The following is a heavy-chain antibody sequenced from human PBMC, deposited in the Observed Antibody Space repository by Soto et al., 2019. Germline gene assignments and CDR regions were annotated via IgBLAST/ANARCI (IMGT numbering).Heavy chain of an antibody. D-gene: IGHD3-3*02. J-gene: IGHJ3*01. CDR1: GFTFSNYA. CDR2: IGGGDDI. CDR3: AKDSISYNGIYDAFDV. Sequence: VQLLESGGGLVQPGGSLRLSCEASGFTFSNYAMAWVRQTPGEGPEWVSTIGGGDDIFYAESVKGRFIISRDDSRSTMYLQMDYLRVEDTAIYFCAKDSISYNGIYDAFDVWGQGTVVTVSS. V-gene: IGHV3-23*01.